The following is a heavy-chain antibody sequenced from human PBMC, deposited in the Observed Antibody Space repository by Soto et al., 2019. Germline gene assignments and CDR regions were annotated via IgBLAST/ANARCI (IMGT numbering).Heavy chain of an antibody. V-gene: IGHV1-2*04. Sequence: GASVKVSCKASGYTFTGYYMHWVRQAPGQGLEWMGWINPNSGGTNYAQKFQGWVTLTRDTSISTAYMELSRLRSDDTAVYYCARPSTLFYGMDVWGQGTTVTVSS. CDR2: INPNSGGT. CDR3: ARPSTLFYGMDV. CDR1: GYTFTGYY. J-gene: IGHJ6*02.